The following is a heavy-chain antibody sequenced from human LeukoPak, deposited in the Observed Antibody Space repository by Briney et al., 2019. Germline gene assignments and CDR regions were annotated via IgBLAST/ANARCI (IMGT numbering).Heavy chain of an antibody. CDR3: ARGSGIYLTLPFDY. D-gene: IGHD1-26*01. CDR2: ISAHNDNT. J-gene: IGHJ4*02. CDR1: GYTFTSYG. V-gene: IGHV1-18*01. Sequence: GASVKVSCKASGYTFTSYGISWVRQAPGQGLEWMGWISAHNDNTNYAQKLQGRVTMTTDTSTSTAYMELRSLRSDDTAVYYCARGSGIYLTLPFDYWGQGTLVTVSS.